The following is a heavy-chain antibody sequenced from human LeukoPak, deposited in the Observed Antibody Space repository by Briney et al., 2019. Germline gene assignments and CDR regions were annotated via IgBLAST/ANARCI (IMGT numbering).Heavy chain of an antibody. CDR2: IYYSGST. J-gene: IGHJ6*03. D-gene: IGHD5-24*01. CDR3: ARVEMATIGGVYYYYYMDV. V-gene: IGHV4-59*01. Sequence: PSETLSLTCTVSGGSISSYYWSWIRQPPEKGLEWIGYIYYSGSTNYNPSLKSRVTISVDTSKNQFSLKLSSVTAADTAVYYCARVEMATIGGVYYYYYMDVWGKGTTVTVSS. CDR1: GGSISSYY.